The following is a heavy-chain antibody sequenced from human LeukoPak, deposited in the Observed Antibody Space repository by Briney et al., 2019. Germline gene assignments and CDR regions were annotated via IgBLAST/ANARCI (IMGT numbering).Heavy chain of an antibody. V-gene: IGHV3-21*01. CDR2: IDPSSTYI. J-gene: IGHJ4*02. CDR3: TRGSYGDYEY. CDR1: GLTFSSYA. Sequence: PGRSLRLSCVASGLTFSSYAMHWVRQAPGKGLEWVSSIDPSSTYIYYADSVKGRFTISRDNAQNSLYLQMNSLRAEDTAVYYCTRGSYGDYEYWGQGTLVTVSS. D-gene: IGHD4-17*01.